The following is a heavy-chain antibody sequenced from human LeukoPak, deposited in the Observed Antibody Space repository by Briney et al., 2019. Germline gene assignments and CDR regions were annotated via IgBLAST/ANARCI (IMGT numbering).Heavy chain of an antibody. CDR1: GGSISSSSYY. Sequence: SETLSLTCTVSGGSISSSSYYWGWIRQPPGKGLEWIGSIYYSGSTYYNPSLKSRVTISVDTSKNQFSLKLSSVTAADTAVYYCARDHTPDRLRWYWYFDLWGRGTLVTVSS. CDR3: ARDHTPDRLRWYWYFDL. D-gene: IGHD4-23*01. CDR2: IYYSGST. V-gene: IGHV4-39*07. J-gene: IGHJ2*01.